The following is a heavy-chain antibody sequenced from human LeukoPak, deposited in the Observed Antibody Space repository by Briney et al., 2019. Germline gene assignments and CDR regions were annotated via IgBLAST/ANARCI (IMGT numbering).Heavy chain of an antibody. CDR3: AKGTYYYDSSGYYASNFDY. D-gene: IGHD3-22*01. Sequence: PGRSLRLSCAASGFTFDDYAMHWVRQAPGKGLEWVSGISWNSGSIGYADSVKGRFTISRDNAKNSLYLQMNSLRAEDTALYYCAKGTYYYDSSGYYASNFDYWGQGTLVTVSS. V-gene: IGHV3-9*01. J-gene: IGHJ4*02. CDR1: GFTFDDYA. CDR2: ISWNSGSI.